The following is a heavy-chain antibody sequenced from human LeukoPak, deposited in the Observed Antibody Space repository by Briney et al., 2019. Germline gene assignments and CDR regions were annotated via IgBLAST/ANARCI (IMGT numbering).Heavy chain of an antibody. Sequence: PGGSLRLSCAASGFTFSNYGMHWVRQAPGKGLEWVAVISYDGSNKYYADSVKGRFTISRDNSKNTLYLQMNSLRAEDTAVYYCARSLGYSGYENFDYWGQGTLVTVFS. CDR2: ISYDGSNK. CDR1: GFTFSNYG. D-gene: IGHD5-12*01. J-gene: IGHJ4*02. CDR3: ARSLGYSGYENFDY. V-gene: IGHV3-30*19.